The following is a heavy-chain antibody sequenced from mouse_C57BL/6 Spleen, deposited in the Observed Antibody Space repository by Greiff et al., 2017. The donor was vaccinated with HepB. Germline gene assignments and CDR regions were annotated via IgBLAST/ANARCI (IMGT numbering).Heavy chain of an antibody. J-gene: IGHJ4*01. Sequence: QVQLQESGAELARPGASVKLSCKASGYTFTSYGISWVKQRTGQGLEWIGEIYPRSGNTYYNEKFKGKATLTADKSSSTAYMELRSLTSEDSAVYFCARGDAYAMDYWGQGTSVTVSS. V-gene: IGHV1-81*01. CDR3: ARGDAYAMDY. D-gene: IGHD3-3*01. CDR1: GYTFTSYG. CDR2: IYPRSGNT.